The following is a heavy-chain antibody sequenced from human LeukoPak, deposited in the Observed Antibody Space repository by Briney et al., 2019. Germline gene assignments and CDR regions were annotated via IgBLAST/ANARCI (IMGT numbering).Heavy chain of an antibody. J-gene: IGHJ3*02. CDR1: GGSISSYY. CDR3: ARDPSIFGVVNYAFDI. Sequence: PSETLSLTCTVAGGSISSYYWSWIRQPPGKGLEWIGSIYYSGSTDYNPSLKSRVTISVDTSKNQFSLRLSSVTAADTAVYYCARDPSIFGVVNYAFDIWGQGKMVIVSS. D-gene: IGHD3-3*01. V-gene: IGHV4-59*01. CDR2: IYYSGST.